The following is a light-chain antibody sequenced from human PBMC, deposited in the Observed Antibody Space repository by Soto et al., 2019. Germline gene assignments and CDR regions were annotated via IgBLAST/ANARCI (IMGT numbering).Light chain of an antibody. J-gene: IGKJ4*01. Sequence: EIVLTQSPATLSLSPGERATLSCRASQSVSTFLAWYQQRPGQPPRLVIYDASRKATGIPSRFSGSGSGTDFTLTISSLEPEDFAIYYCHQRSNWPPLTFGGGTKVEIK. CDR3: HQRSNWPPLT. V-gene: IGKV3-11*01. CDR1: QSVSTF. CDR2: DAS.